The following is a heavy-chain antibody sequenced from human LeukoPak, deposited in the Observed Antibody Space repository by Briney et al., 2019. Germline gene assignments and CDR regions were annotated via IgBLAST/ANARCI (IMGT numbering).Heavy chain of an antibody. D-gene: IGHD1-14*01. CDR2: IYSGGST. J-gene: IGHJ4*02. Sequence: GGSLRLSCAASGFTVSSNYISWVRQAPGKGLEWVSVIYSGGSTYYADSVKGRFTISRDNSKNTLYLEMNSLSPDDTAVYYCARGVEPLAANTLAYWGQGTLVTVSS. CDR1: GFTVSSNY. V-gene: IGHV3-53*01. CDR3: ARGVEPLAANTLAY.